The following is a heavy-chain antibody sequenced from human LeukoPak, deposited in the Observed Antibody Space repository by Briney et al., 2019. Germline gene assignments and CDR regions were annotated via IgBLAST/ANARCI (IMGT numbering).Heavy chain of an antibody. CDR1: GFTFTSYA. CDR2: ISGSGGTT. J-gene: IGHJ4*02. V-gene: IGHV3-23*01. Sequence: GGSLRLSCAASGFTFTSYAMSWVRQAPGKGLEWVSGISGSGGTTYQADSVKGRFTISRDNTKNTLYLQMNSLRAEDTAVYYCAKDWPPDYWGRGTLATVSS. CDR3: AKDWPPDY.